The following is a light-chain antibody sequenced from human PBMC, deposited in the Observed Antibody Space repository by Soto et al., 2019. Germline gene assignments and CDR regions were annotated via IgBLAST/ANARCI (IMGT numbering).Light chain of an antibody. CDR3: LQHFNFSWT. CDR2: KAT. CDR1: QSIGSG. V-gene: IGKV1-5*03. J-gene: IGKJ1*01. Sequence: DIQMTQSPSTLSASVGDGVTITCRASQSIGSGLAWYQQRPGKAPKLLIYKATNLQGGVPSRFSGSGSGTDFSLTISSLQPVDSATYYCLQHFNFSWTFGQGTKVE.